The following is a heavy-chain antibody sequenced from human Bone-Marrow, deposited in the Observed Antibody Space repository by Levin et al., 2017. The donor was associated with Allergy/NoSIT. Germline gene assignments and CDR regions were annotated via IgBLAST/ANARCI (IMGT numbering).Heavy chain of an antibody. D-gene: IGHD2-15*01. J-gene: IGHJ6*02. CDR2: IIPIFGTA. V-gene: IGHV1-69*13. Sequence: ASVKVSCKASGGTFSSYAISWVRQAPGQGLEWMGGIIPIFGTANYAQKFQGRVTITADESTSTAYMELSSLRSEDTAVYYCARVRGGGYCSGGSCYSLDVWGQGTTVTVSS. CDR1: GGTFSSYA. CDR3: ARVRGGGYCSGGSCYSLDV.